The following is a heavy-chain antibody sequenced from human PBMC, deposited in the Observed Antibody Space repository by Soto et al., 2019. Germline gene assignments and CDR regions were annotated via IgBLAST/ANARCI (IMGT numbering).Heavy chain of an antibody. J-gene: IGHJ5*02. CDR1: GYTFTSYG. CDR3: ARDTKVRGVDWFDP. Sequence: GYTFTSYGISWVRQAPGQGLEWMGWISAYNGNTNYAQKLQGRVTMTTDTSTSTAYMELRSLRSEDTAVYYCARDTKVRGVDWFDPWGQGTLVTVSS. CDR2: ISAYNGNT. D-gene: IGHD3-10*01. V-gene: IGHV1-18*01.